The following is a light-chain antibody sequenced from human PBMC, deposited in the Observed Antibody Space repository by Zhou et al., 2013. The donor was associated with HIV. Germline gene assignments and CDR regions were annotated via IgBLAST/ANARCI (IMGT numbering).Light chain of an antibody. V-gene: IGKV1-5*03. CDR1: QSISTW. CDR2: KAS. J-gene: IGKJ1*01. CDR3: QQCNSPWT. Sequence: DIQMTQSRSTLSASVGDRVTITCRASQSISTWLAWYQQKPGKAPKLLIYKASSLESGVPSRFSGSGSGTEFTLTISSLQPDDFATYYCQQCNSPWTFAERT.